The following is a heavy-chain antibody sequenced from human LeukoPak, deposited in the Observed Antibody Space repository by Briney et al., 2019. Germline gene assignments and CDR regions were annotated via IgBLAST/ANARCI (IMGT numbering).Heavy chain of an antibody. CDR3: ARGDGFHHFDY. V-gene: IGHV3-48*02. D-gene: IGHD5-24*01. J-gene: IGHJ4*02. Sequence: GGSLRLSCVVSGFTFSTYSMHWVRQAPGKGLEWVSFITSTSVNIYYADSVKGRFTISRDNAQNSLFLHMSSLRDEDTPVYYCARGDGFHHFDYWGQGALVTVSS. CDR2: ITSTSVNI. CDR1: GFTFSTYS.